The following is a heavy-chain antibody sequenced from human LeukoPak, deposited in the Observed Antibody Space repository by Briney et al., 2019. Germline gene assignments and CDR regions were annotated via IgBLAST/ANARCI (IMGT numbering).Heavy chain of an antibody. Sequence: PGGSLRLSCTASGFTFSDYYMTWVRQAPGKGLEWISYISNSGKTIFYADPMKGRFTISRDNARNSLFLVVNSLTAEDTAVYFCVRGGWDHWGLGTLVTVSS. J-gene: IGHJ4*02. V-gene: IGHV3-11*04. CDR2: ISNSGKTI. D-gene: IGHD3-16*01. CDR1: GFTFSDYY. CDR3: VRGGWDH.